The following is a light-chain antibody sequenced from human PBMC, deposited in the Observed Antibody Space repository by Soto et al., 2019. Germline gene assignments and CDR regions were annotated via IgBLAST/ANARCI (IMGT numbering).Light chain of an antibody. V-gene: IGLV2-14*01. Sequence: QSALTQPASVSGSPGQSITISCTGTSSDVGSYNYVSWYQQHPGKAPKLMIYEVSDRPSGISSRFSGSKSGNTASLTISGLQTEDEADYYCFSFTTDWTHVFGTGTKVTVL. CDR2: EVS. CDR3: FSFTTDWTHV. CDR1: SSDVGSYNY. J-gene: IGLJ1*01.